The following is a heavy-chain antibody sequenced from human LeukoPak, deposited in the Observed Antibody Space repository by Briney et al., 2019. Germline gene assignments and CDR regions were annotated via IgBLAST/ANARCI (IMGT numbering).Heavy chain of an antibody. CDR3: ARRVGYCSSTSCRLYYFDD. J-gene: IGHJ4*02. D-gene: IGHD2-2*01. V-gene: IGHV3-7*05. CDR2: IKQDGSEK. CDR1: GVTFSSYW. Sequence: GGSLTLSCAASGVTFSSYWMSWVRQAPGKGLEWVANIKQDGSEKYYVDSVKGRFTISRDNAKISLYLQMSSLRAEDTAVYYCARRVGYCSSTSCRLYYFDDWGQGTLVTVSS.